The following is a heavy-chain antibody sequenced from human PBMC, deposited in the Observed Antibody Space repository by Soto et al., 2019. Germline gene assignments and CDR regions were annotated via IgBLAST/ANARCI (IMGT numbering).Heavy chain of an antibody. D-gene: IGHD2-15*01. V-gene: IGHV3-7*01. J-gene: IGHJ6*03. CDR1: GFTFSSFW. Sequence: PGGSLRLSCAVSGFTFSSFWMTWVRQAPGKGLEWVANIKQDGSEKYYVDSGKGRFTISRDNAKNSLYPQMNSLRAEDTAVYYCARGVPGYGHLDVWGKGTTVTVSS. CDR2: IKQDGSEK. CDR3: ARGVPGYGHLDV.